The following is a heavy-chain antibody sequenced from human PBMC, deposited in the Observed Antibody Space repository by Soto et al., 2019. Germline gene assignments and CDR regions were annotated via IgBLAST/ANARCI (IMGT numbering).Heavy chain of an antibody. CDR2: IIPIFGTA. CDR1: VGTFSSYA. V-gene: IGHV1-69*06. J-gene: IGHJ4*02. D-gene: IGHD4-17*01. CDR3: AADTTVVTYYFDY. Sequence: SVKVSCKASVGTFSSYAISWGRQAPGQGLEWMGGIIPIFGTANYAQKFQGRVTITADKSTSTAYMELSSLRSEDTAVYYCAADTTVVTYYFDYWGQGTLVTVSS.